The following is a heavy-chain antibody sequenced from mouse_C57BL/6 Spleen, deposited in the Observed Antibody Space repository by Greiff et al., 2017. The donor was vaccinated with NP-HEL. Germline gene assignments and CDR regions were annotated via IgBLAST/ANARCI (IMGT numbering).Heavy chain of an antibody. CDR1: GYTFTSYG. CDR2: IYPRSGNT. Sequence: VQLQQSGAELARPGASVKLSCKASGYTFTSYGMSWVKQRTGQGLEWIGEIYPRSGNTYYNEKFKGKATLTADKSSSTAYMELRSLTSEDSAVYFCARLGDYDEYFDVWGTGTTVTVSS. J-gene: IGHJ1*03. D-gene: IGHD2-4*01. CDR3: ARLGDYDEYFDV. V-gene: IGHV1-81*01.